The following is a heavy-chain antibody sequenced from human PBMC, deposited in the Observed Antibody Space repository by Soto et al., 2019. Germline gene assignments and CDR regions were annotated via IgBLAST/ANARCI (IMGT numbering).Heavy chain of an antibody. CDR2: VFHTGST. J-gene: IGHJ6*02. Sequence: PWETLSLTCTVSGGSVSTGNWWGWVRQPPGRGMEWVGEVFHTGSTSYNPSLKSRVTLSVDKSKNQFSLKLSSVTAADTAVYYCVRLYCRGGAFPYYYYYSMDVSGQRTTVTVSS. D-gene: IGHD2-15*01. V-gene: IGHV4-4*02. CDR1: GGSVSTGNW. CDR3: VRLYCRGGAFPYYYYYSMDV.